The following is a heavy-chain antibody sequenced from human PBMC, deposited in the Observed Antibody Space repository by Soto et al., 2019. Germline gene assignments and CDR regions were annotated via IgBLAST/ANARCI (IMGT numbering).Heavy chain of an antibody. D-gene: IGHD2-2*01. CDR3: ESDKVDCISTSCSVDFDY. V-gene: IGHV1-69*12. CDR2: IIPIFGRE. Sequence: QVQLVQSGAEVKKPGSSVKVSCKASGGTFSSYAISWVRQAPGQGLEWMGGIIPIFGRENYAQKFQGRVTITAEESMSTAYMELSSLRSEDPAVYYCESDKVDCISTSCSVDFDYWGQGTLVTVSS. CDR1: GGTFSSYA. J-gene: IGHJ4*02.